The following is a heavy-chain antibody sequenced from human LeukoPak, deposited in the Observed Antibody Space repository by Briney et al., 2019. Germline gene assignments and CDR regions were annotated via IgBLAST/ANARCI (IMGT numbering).Heavy chain of an antibody. J-gene: IGHJ4*02. V-gene: IGHV3-49*03. CDR2: IRSKAYGGTT. CDR3: TRVSSSSWSRTDY. Sequence: GGSLRLSCTASGFTFGDYAMSWFRQAPGKGLEWVGFIRSKAYGGTTEYAASVKGTFTISRDDSKSIAYLQMNSLKTEDTAVYYCTRVSSSSWSRTDYWGQGTLVTVSS. CDR1: GFTFGDYA. D-gene: IGHD6-13*01.